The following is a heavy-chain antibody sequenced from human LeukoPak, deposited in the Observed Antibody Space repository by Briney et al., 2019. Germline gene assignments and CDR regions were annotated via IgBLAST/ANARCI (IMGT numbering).Heavy chain of an antibody. V-gene: IGHV1-2*06. J-gene: IGHJ6*02. CDR1: GYTFTGYY. D-gene: IGHD3-22*01. Sequence: ASVKVSCKASGYTFTGYYMHWVRQAPGQGLEWMGRINPNSGGTNYAQKFQGRVTMTGDTSISTAYMELSRLRSDDTAVYYCARENYYDSRMGMDVWGQGTTVTVSS. CDR2: INPNSGGT. CDR3: ARENYYDSRMGMDV.